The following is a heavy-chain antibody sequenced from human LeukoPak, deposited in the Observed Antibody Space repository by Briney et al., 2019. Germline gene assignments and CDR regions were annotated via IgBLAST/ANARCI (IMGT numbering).Heavy chain of an antibody. V-gene: IGHV3-21*01. D-gene: IGHD3-3*01. CDR1: GFTVNNNY. J-gene: IGHJ4*02. Sequence: PGGSLRLSCAASGFTVNNNYMSWVRQAPGKGLEWVSSISSSSSYIYYADSVKGRFTISRDNAKNSLYLQMNSLRAEDTAVYYCARLREIPVFGVVTKSTSYFDYWGQGTLVTVSS. CDR3: ARLREIPVFGVVTKSTSYFDY. CDR2: ISSSSSYI.